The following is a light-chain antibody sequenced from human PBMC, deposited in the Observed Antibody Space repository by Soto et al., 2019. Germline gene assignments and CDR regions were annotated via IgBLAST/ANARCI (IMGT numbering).Light chain of an antibody. J-gene: IGKJ1*01. Sequence: IQMTQSPSTLSGSVGDRVTMTFRARQTISSWLDWYQKKKGKAPKFLIYKASTLKSGVPSRLRGSGYGTELTITISSMKHDDFATYYCQHYNSSSEAFGQGTQVDI. V-gene: IGKV1-5*03. CDR2: KAS. CDR3: QHYNSSSEA. CDR1: QTISSW.